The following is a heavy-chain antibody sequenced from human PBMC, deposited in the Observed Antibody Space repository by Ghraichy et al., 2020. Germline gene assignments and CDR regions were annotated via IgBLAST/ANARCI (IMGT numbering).Heavy chain of an antibody. J-gene: IGHJ2*01. V-gene: IGHV3-23*01. CDR2: VSGSGGST. CDR1: GFTFSSYA. CDR3: AKDLPITTKYYYDSSGPGKGYWYVDL. Sequence: LSLTCAASGFTFSSYAMSWVRQAPGKGLEWVSAVSGSGGSTYYADSVKGRFTMSRDNSKNTLYLQMNSLRAEDTAVYYCAKDLPITTKYYYDSSGPGKGYWYVDLWGRDTLVTVSS. D-gene: IGHD3-22*01.